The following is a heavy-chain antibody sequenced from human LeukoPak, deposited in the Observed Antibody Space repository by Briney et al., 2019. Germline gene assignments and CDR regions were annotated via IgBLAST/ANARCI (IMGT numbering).Heavy chain of an antibody. J-gene: IGHJ6*03. V-gene: IGHV3-49*03. CDR3: TRVVVPAAMLYYYYYMDV. CDR1: GFTFGDYA. D-gene: IGHD2-2*01. CDR2: IRSKAYGGTT. Sequence: GGSLRLSCTASGFTFGDYAMSWFRQAPGKGLEWVGFIRSKAYGGTTEYAASVKGRFTISRDDSKSIAYLQMNSLKTEDTAVYYCTRVVVPAAMLYYYYYMDVWGKGTTVTVSS.